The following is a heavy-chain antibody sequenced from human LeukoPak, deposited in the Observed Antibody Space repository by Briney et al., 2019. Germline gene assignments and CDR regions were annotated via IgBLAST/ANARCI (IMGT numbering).Heavy chain of an antibody. CDR1: GGSISSSSDY. J-gene: IGHJ3*02. Sequence: TPSETLSLTCTVSGGSISSSSDYWGWIRQPPGKGLEWIGSIYYSGSSYYNPSLKSRVTISVDTSKNQFSLKLSSVTAADTAVYYCARFRITIFGVVINAFDIWGQGTMVTVSS. D-gene: IGHD3-3*01. CDR3: ARFRITIFGVVINAFDI. CDR2: IYYSGSS. V-gene: IGHV4-39*07.